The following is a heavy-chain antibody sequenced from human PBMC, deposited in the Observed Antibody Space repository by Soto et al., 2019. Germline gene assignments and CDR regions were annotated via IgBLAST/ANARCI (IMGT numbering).Heavy chain of an antibody. CDR1: GFTFSSYA. J-gene: IGHJ6*02. V-gene: IGHV3-30-3*01. D-gene: IGHD2-2*02. CDR2: ISYDGSNK. Sequence: PGGSLRLSCAASGFTFSSYAMHWVRQAPGKGLEWVAVISYDGSNKYYADSVKGRFTISRDNSKNTLYLQMNSLRAEDTAVYYCARAGDCSSTSCYSSMKGYYYGMDVWGQGTTVTVSS. CDR3: ARAGDCSSTSCYSSMKGYYYGMDV.